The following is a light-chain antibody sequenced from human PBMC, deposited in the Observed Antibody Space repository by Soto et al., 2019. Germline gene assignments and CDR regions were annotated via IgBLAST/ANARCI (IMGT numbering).Light chain of an antibody. CDR1: SSDVGGYNY. CDR3: SSYAGSNNVV. J-gene: IGLJ2*01. Sequence: QSALTQPPSASGSPGQSVTISCTGTSSDVGGYNYVSWYQQHPGKAPKLMIYEISKRPSGVPDRFSGSKSGNTASLTVSGLKGEDEAEYYCSSYAGSNNVVFGGGTKLTVL. V-gene: IGLV2-8*01. CDR2: EIS.